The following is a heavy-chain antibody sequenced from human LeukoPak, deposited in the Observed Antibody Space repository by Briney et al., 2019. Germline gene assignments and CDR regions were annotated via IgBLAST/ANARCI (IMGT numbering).Heavy chain of an antibody. J-gene: IGHJ4*02. D-gene: IGHD1-26*01. CDR1: GGTFSSYA. CDR2: IIPILGIA. V-gene: IGHV1-69*04. Sequence: SVKVSCKASGGTFSSYAISWVRQAPGQGLEWMGRIIPILGIANYAQKFQGRVTITADKSTSTAYMKLSSLRSEDTAVYYRARGAGGNDLDYWGQGTLVTVSS. CDR3: ARGAGGNDLDY.